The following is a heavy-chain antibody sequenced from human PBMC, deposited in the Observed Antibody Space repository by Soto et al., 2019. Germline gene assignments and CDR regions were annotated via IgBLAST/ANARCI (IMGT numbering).Heavy chain of an antibody. Sequence: GASVKVSCKASGGTFSSYAISWVRQAPGQGLEWMGGIIPIFGTANYAQKFQGRVTITADESTSTAYMELSSLRSEDTAVYYCASPPQNYRRWSYFDYWGQGTLVTVSS. CDR2: IIPIFGTA. CDR3: ASPPQNYRRWSYFDY. V-gene: IGHV1-69*13. J-gene: IGHJ4*02. D-gene: IGHD4-4*01. CDR1: GGTFSSYA.